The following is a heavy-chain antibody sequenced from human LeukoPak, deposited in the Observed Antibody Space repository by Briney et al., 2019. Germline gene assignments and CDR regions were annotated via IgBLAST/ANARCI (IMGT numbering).Heavy chain of an antibody. D-gene: IGHD2-8*01. CDR1: GGSISSSY. CDR2: IYTTGST. CDR3: ARVTSRLGVCDY. V-gene: IGHV4-4*07. J-gene: IGHJ4*02. Sequence: SETLSLTCTVSGGSISSSYWSWIRQPAGKGLEWIGRIYTTGSTNYNPSLKSRVSMSVDTSKNQFSLKLSSVTAADTAVYYCARVTSRLGVCDYWGQGTLVTVSS.